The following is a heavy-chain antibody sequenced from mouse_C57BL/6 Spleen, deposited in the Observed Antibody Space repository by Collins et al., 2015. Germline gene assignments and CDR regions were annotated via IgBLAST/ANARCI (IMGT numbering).Heavy chain of an antibody. CDR2: IWRGGST. CDR3: AKNWNWDYYAMDY. CDR1: GFSLTSYG. J-gene: IGHJ4*01. Sequence: QSLSITCTVSGFSLTSYGVHWVRQSPGKGLEWLGVIWRGGSTDYNAAFMSRLSITKDNSKSQVFFKMNSLQADDTAIYYCAKNWNWDYYAMDYWGQGTSVTVSS. V-gene: IGHV2-5*01. D-gene: IGHD4-1*01.